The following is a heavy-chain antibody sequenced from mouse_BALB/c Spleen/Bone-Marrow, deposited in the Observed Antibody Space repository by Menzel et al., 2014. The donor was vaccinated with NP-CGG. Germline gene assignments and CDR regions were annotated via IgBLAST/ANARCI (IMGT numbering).Heavy chain of an antibody. D-gene: IGHD1-2*01. V-gene: IGHV3-8*02. CDR3: ARDYGYPAWFAY. CDR2: ISYSGST. J-gene: IGHJ3*01. Sequence: EVKLVEPGPSLVKPSQTLSLTCSVTGDSITSGYWNWIRKFPGNKLEYMGYISYSGSTYYNPSLKSRISITRDTSKNQYYLQLNSVTTEDTATYYCARDYGYPAWFAYWGQGTLVTVSA. CDR1: GDSITSGY.